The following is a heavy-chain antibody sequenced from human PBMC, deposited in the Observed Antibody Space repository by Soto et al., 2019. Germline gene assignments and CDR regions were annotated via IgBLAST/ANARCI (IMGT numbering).Heavy chain of an antibody. D-gene: IGHD3-10*01. V-gene: IGHV1-8*01. J-gene: IGHJ4*02. CDR2: INPNSGNI. CDR1: GDTFTTYD. CDR3: ARGRASGSYYLLDY. Sequence: ASVKVSCKASGDTFTTYDINWVRQATGHGLEWMGWINPNSGNIGYAQRFQGRATMTRDTAIRTAYMEVSRLRSDDTAVYYCARGRASGSYYLLDYWGQGTLVTVSS.